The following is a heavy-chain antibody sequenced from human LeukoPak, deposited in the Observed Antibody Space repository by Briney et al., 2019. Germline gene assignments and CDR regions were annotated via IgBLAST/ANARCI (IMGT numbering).Heavy chain of an antibody. V-gene: IGHV3-30*02. J-gene: IGHJ4*02. D-gene: IGHD6-19*01. CDR2: IRYDGSNK. Sequence: PGGSLRLSCAASGFTFSGSAMHWVRQASGKGLEWVAFIRYDGSNKYYADSVKGRFTISRDNSKNTLYLQTNSLRAEDTAVYYCAKDKPVVAVAGSFDYWGQGTLVTVSS. CDR1: GFTFSGSA. CDR3: AKDKPVVAVAGSFDY.